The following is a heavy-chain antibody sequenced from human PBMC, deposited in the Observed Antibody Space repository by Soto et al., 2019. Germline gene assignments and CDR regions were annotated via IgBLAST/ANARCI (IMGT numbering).Heavy chain of an antibody. Sequence: GGSLRLSCADSGFTFSNDAMNWVRQAPGKGLEWVSVISGSGGSVYNADSVQGRFTISRDNSKNTLYLQMNSLRAEDTAIYYCVREDKGWYSPGSFDFWGRGTMVTVSS. V-gene: IGHV3-23*01. CDR3: VREDKGWYSPGSFDF. D-gene: IGHD6-19*01. CDR1: GFTFSNDA. J-gene: IGHJ3*01. CDR2: ISGSGGSV.